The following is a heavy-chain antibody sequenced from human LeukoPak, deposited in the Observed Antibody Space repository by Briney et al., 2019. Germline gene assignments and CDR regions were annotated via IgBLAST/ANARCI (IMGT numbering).Heavy chain of an antibody. CDR1: GGSISSGDYY. D-gene: IGHD1-26*01. V-gene: IGHV4-30-4*01. CDR2: IYYSGST. CDR3: ARENSGSYLRKWFDP. J-gene: IGHJ5*02. Sequence: PSQTLSLTCTVSGGSISSGDYYWSWIRQPPGKGLEWIGYIYYSGSTYYNPSLKSRVTISVDTSRNQFSLKLSSVTAADTAIYYCARENSGSYLRKWFDPWGQGSLVTVSS.